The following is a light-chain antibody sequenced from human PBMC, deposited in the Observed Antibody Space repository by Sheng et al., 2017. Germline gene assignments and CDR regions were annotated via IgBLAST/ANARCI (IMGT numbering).Light chain of an antibody. Sequence: EIVMTQSPATLSVSPGERATLSCRASQSVSSNLAWYQQKPGQAPRLLIYGASTRATGIPARFSGSGSGTEFTLTISSLQSEDFVVYYCQQYGSSPRITFGQGTRLEIK. CDR2: GAS. V-gene: IGKV3-15*01. CDR3: QQYGSSPRIT. CDR1: QSVSSN. J-gene: IGKJ5*01.